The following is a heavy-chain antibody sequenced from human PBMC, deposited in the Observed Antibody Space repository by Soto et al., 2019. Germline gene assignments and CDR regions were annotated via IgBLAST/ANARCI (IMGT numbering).Heavy chain of an antibody. CDR2: VTGSGGGT. CDR1: GFRFSNYA. J-gene: IGHJ6*03. CDR3: AKSGTFWTGFDYYSYYMDV. Sequence: EVQLLESGGGLVQPGGSLRLSCGGSGFRFSNYAMSWVRQAPGKGLEWVSGVTGSGGGTHYADSVKGRFTISRDNSKNTLYLQINSLRVEDTAVYYCAKSGTFWTGFDYYSYYMDVWGKGTTVTVSS. D-gene: IGHD3-3*01. V-gene: IGHV3-23*01.